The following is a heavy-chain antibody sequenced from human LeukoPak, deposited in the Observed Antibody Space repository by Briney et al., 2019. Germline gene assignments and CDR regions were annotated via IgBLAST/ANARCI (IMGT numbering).Heavy chain of an antibody. J-gene: IGHJ4*02. V-gene: IGHV4-30-2*01. Sequence: SETLSLTCAVSGGSISSGGYSWSWIRQPPGKGLEWIGYIYHSGSTYYNPSLKSRVTISVDRSKNQFSLKLSSVTAADTAVYYCARVESSGWYILFDYWGQGTLVTVSS. D-gene: IGHD6-19*01. CDR3: ARVESSGWYILFDY. CDR2: IYHSGST. CDR1: GGSISSGGYS.